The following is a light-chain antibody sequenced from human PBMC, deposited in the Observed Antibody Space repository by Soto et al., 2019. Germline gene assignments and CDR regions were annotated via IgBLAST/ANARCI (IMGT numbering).Light chain of an antibody. CDR3: QSYDSSLSGSVV. CDR2: GNS. V-gene: IGLV1-40*01. CDR1: SSNIGAGYD. J-gene: IGLJ2*01. Sequence: QAVVTQPPSVSGAPGRRVTISCTGSSSNIGAGYDVHWYQQLPGTAPKLLIYGNSNRPSGVPDRFSGSKSGTSAPLAITGLQAEDEADYYCQSYDSSLSGSVVFGGGTKLTVL.